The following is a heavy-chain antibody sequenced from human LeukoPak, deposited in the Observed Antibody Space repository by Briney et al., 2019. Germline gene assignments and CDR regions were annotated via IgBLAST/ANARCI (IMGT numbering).Heavy chain of an antibody. J-gene: IGHJ2*01. CDR2: ICFDGSQT. CDR3: ARDRLWSGKARNWYLDL. D-gene: IGHD3-3*01. Sequence: GGSLRLSCEASGFTFGRHGMHWVRQAPGKRLEWVALICFDGSQTDYVESVKGRFTVSRDNSKNTLFLQMNSLRAEDTAMYYCARDRLWSGKARNWYLDLWGRGSLVTVSS. V-gene: IGHV3-33*01. CDR1: GFTFGRHG.